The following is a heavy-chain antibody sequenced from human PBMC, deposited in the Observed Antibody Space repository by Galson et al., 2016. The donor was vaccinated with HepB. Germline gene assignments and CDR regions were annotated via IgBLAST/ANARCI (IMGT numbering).Heavy chain of an antibody. CDR2: IDQDGSEK. V-gene: IGHV3-7*01. J-gene: IGHJ4*02. D-gene: IGHD3-10*01. CDR3: ANTVRRGGTDY. CDR1: GFTFSSYW. Sequence: SLRLSCAASGFTFSSYWMSWVRQAPGKGLEWVANIDQDGSEKYYVDSVKGRFTISRDNAKNSLFLQMSSLRAEDTAVYYCANTVRRGGTDYWGQGTLVTVSS.